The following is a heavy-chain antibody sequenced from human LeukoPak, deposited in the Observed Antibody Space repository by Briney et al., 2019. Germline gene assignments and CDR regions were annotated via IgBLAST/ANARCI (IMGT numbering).Heavy chain of an antibody. J-gene: IGHJ4*02. Sequence: GGSLRLSCAASGFTFSSYEMNWVRQAPGKGLEWVSYISSSGSTIYYADSVKGRFTISRDNAKNSLYLQTNSLRAEDTAVYYCARSTIYGDSDYWGQGTLVTVSS. V-gene: IGHV3-48*03. CDR1: GFTFSSYE. CDR2: ISSSGSTI. CDR3: ARSTIYGDSDY. D-gene: IGHD4-17*01.